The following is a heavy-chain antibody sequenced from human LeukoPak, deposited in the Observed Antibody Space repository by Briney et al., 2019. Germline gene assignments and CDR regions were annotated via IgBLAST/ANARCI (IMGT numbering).Heavy chain of an antibody. V-gene: IGHV3-7*01. J-gene: IGHJ6*03. CDR3: ARYGVAPAAYYYYYMAV. Sequence: GGALRLSCAASGFTFSRYWMSWVRQAPGKGLEWGANMKQDGSEKYYVDSVKGRFTISRDNAKNSLYLQMNSLRAEDTAVYYCARYGVAPAAYYYYYMAVWGKGTTVTVSS. D-gene: IGHD2-2*01. CDR1: GFTFSRYW. CDR2: MKQDGSEK.